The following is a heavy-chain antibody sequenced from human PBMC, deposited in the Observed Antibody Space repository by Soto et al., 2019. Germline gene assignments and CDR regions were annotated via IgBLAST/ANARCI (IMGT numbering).Heavy chain of an antibody. D-gene: IGHD3-10*01. Sequence: GGSLRLSCVDSGFTFSGYGMHWVRQAPGKGLEWVAVISSDGSSKFYTESVKGRFTISRDNSKNTLYLQMNSLRAEDTAVYYCAPGYYGSGSDYYYGMDVWGQGTTVTVSS. V-gene: IGHV3-30*03. CDR3: APGYYGSGSDYYYGMDV. J-gene: IGHJ6*02. CDR2: ISSDGSSK. CDR1: GFTFSGYG.